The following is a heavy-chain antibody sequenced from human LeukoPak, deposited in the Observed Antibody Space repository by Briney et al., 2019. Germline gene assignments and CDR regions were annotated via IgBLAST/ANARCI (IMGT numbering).Heavy chain of an antibody. V-gene: IGHV3-30-3*01. CDR1: GFTFSSYA. J-gene: IGHJ4*02. D-gene: IGHD6-19*01. Sequence: PGRSLRLSCAASGFTFSSYAMPWVRQAPGKGLEWVAVISYDGSNKYYADSVKGRFTISRDNSKNTLYLQMNSLRAEDTAVYYCARAPRPPSGWYYFDYWGQGTLVTVSS. CDR2: ISYDGSNK. CDR3: ARAPRPPSGWYYFDY.